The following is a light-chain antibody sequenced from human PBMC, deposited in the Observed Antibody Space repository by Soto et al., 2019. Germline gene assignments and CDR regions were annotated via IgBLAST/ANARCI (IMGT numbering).Light chain of an antibody. J-gene: IGKJ2*02. CDR1: QSVSSSY. CDR2: GAS. V-gene: IGKV3-20*01. CDR3: QQYDISPPCT. Sequence: EIVLTQSPGTLSLSPGERATLSCRASQSVSSSYLAWYQQKPGQAPRLLIYGASSRATGIPDRFSGSGSGTDFTLTISRLEPEDFAVYYCQQYDISPPCTFGQGTKLEIK.